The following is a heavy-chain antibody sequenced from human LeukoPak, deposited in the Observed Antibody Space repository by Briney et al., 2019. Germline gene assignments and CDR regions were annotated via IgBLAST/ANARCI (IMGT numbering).Heavy chain of an antibody. CDR3: ASQWELHQHDY. CDR2: IYYSGST. V-gene: IGHV4-39*01. D-gene: IGHD1-26*01. J-gene: IGHJ4*02. Sequence: SETLSLTCTVSGGSISSSSYYWGWIHQPPGKGLEWIGSIYYSGSTYYNPSLKSRVTISVDTSKNQFSLKLSSVTAADTAVYYCASQWELHQHDYWGQGTLVTVSS. CDR1: GGSISSSSYY.